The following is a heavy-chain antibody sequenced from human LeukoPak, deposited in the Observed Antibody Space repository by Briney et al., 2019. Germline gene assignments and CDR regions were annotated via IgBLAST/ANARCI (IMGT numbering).Heavy chain of an antibody. CDR2: ISSSSSYI. J-gene: IGHJ4*02. Sequence: PGGSLRLSCAASGFTFSSYSMNWVRHAPGKGLEWVSSISSSSSYIYYADSVKGRFTISRDNAKNSLYLQMNSLRAEDTAVYYCATLGTYYYGSGTDYWGQGTLVTVSS. CDR3: ATLGTYYYGSGTDY. CDR1: GFTFSSYS. V-gene: IGHV3-21*01. D-gene: IGHD3-10*01.